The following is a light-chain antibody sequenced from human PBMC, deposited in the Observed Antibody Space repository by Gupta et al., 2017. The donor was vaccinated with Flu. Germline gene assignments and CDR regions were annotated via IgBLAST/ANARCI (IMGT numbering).Light chain of an antibody. J-gene: IGLJ2*01. CDR2: DDG. CDR3: HVGDTSTDHL. CDR1: NIGSKS. Sequence: SYVLTQPPSVSVAPGQTAGIACGGNNIGSKSVHWYQQRPGQAPVLGVYDDGNRPAGIPGRFSDSNSGNTATLTITGDEDGEEADYYCHVGDTSTDHLCGGGTRLTVL. V-gene: IGLV3-21*02.